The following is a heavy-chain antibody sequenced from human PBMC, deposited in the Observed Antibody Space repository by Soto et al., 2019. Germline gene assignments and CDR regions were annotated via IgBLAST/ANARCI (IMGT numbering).Heavy chain of an antibody. J-gene: IGHJ6*02. CDR1: GDSISSGGYY. Sequence: SETLSLTCTVSGDSISSGGYYWSWIRQHPGKGLEWIGYIFYTGTTYYNPSLKSRVSISVDTSKNQFSLKLTSVTAADTAIYYCARYRVRLHNKSYCMDVWGQGTTVTGSS. CDR3: ARYRVRLHNKSYCMDV. D-gene: IGHD3-16*02. V-gene: IGHV4-31*03. CDR2: IFYTGTT.